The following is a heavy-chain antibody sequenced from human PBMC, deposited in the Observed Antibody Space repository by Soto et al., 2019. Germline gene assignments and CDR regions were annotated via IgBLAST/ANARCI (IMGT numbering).Heavy chain of an antibody. J-gene: IGHJ5*02. CDR1: GDSVSSNSAA. D-gene: IGHD1-26*01. CDR2: TYYRSKWYN. V-gene: IGHV6-1*01. CDR3: ARDSPEVGATTNWFDP. Sequence: SHTLSLTCAISGDSVSSNSAAWNWFRQSPSRGLEWLGRTYYRSKWYNDYAVSVKSRITINPDTSKNQFSLQLNSVTPEDTAVYYCARDSPEVGATTNWFDPWGQGTLVTVSS.